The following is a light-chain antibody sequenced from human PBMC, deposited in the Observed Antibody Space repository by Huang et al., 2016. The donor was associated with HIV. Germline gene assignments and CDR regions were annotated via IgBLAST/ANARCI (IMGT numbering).Light chain of an antibody. CDR1: QSVLYRSNNKNY. V-gene: IGKV4-1*01. J-gene: IGKJ1*01. CDR2: GAS. CDR3: QQYDTSPWT. Sequence: DIVMTQSPDSLAVSLGERATINCKSSQSVLYRSNNKNYLAWYQQKPGQPPKLLIYGASTRESGVPDLFTGSGSGTDFSLTISSLQAEDVAVYYCQQYDTSPWTFGQGTKVEIK.